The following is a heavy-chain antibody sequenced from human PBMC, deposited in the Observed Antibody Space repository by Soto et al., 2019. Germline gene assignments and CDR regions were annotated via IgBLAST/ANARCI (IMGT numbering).Heavy chain of an antibody. J-gene: IGHJ6*01. D-gene: IGHD6-19*01. Sequence: QVQLVQSGAEVKKPGSSVKVSCKASGGTFSSYTISWVRQAPGQGLEWMGGIIPIFGTANYAQRFQGRVTTTAEEATSTAYMALSSLRSEDTAVYYCASQGESSGSYYYGMYVWGQGTTVVVSS. V-gene: IGHV1-69*12. CDR2: IIPIFGTA. CDR3: ASQGESSGSYYYGMYV. CDR1: GGTFSSYT.